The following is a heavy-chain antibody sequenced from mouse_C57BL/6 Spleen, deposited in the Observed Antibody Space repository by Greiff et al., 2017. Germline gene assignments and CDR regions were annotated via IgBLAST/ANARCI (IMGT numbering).Heavy chain of an antibody. Sequence: QVQLKQPGAELVRPGTSVKLSCKASGYTFTSYWMHWVKQRPGQGLEWIGVIDPSDSYTNYNQKFKGKATLTVDTSSSTAYMQLSSVTSEDSAVYYCAREGNWDEGDYWGQGTTLTVSS. J-gene: IGHJ2*01. CDR3: AREGNWDEGDY. V-gene: IGHV1-59*01. CDR1: GYTFTSYW. D-gene: IGHD4-1*01. CDR2: IDPSDSYT.